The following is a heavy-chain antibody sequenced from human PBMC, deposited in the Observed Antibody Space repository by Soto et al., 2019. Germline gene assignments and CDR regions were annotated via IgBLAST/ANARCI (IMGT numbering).Heavy chain of an antibody. CDR2: VYYTGST. Sequence: XETLSLTCSVAGGSISGSYWSWIRQSPGKGLEWLGYVYYTGSTNYSPSLRSRVSISVDTSKNEFSLRLSSVTAADTAVYFCARSVSVPGAHIDYWGQGSQVTVSS. J-gene: IGHJ4*02. V-gene: IGHV4-59*01. CDR1: GGSISGSY. CDR3: ARSVSVPGAHIDY. D-gene: IGHD2-8*02.